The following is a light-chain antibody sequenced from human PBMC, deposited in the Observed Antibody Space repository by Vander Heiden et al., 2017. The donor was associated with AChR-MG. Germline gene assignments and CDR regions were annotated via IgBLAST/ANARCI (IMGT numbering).Light chain of an antibody. J-gene: IGLJ2*01. V-gene: IGLV1-44*01. Sequence: QSVLTQPPSASGTPGQWVTISCSGSSSNIGINAVNWYQQLPGPAPKLLIYMNNQRPSGVPDRFSGSKSGTSASLAISGLQSEDEADYYCAAWDDSLNGLAFGGGTKLTVL. CDR2: MNN. CDR1: SSNIGINA. CDR3: AAWDDSLNGLA.